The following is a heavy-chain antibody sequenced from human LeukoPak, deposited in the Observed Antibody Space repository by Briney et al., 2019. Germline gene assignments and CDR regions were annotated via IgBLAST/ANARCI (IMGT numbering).Heavy chain of an antibody. V-gene: IGHV3-21*01. Sequence: GGSLRLSCVASGFTFTGYNMNWVRQAPGKGLEWVSSISGSSVNIYYADSVKGRFTISRDNTKSSLYLQMNSLRAEDTAIHYCARGQYAGSLWGQGTLVTVSS. CDR1: GFTFTGYN. J-gene: IGHJ4*02. CDR2: ISGSSVNI. CDR3: ARGQYAGSL. D-gene: IGHD3-10*01.